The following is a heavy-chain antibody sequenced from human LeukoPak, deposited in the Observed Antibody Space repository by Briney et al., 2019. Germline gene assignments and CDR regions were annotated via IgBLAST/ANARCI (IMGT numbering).Heavy chain of an antibody. CDR3: AKDYYGSGIFGY. V-gene: IGHV3-23*01. CDR2: ISGSGGST. J-gene: IGHJ4*02. D-gene: IGHD3-10*01. Sequence: GGSLRLSCAASGFTFSSYAMSWVRQAAAKGLAWVSAISGSGGSTYYADSVKGRFTISRDNSKNTLYLQMNSLRPEDTAVYYCAKDYYGSGIFGYWGQGTLVTVSS. CDR1: GFTFSSYA.